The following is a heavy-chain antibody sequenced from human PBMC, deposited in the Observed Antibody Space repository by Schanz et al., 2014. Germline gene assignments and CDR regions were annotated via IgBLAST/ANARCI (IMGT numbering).Heavy chain of an antibody. Sequence: QVQMVQSGGEVKTPGASVKVSCKASGYTFTRSGISWVRQAPGQGLEWMGWIGGSDGNTNYAQKLQGRVTMTTDTSTSTAYMELRSLRSDDTAVYYCARDYYDILTGYPYDTFDIWGQGTMVTVSS. CDR1: GYTFTRSG. V-gene: IGHV1-18*01. CDR3: ARDYYDILTGYPYDTFDI. CDR2: IGGSDGNT. J-gene: IGHJ3*02. D-gene: IGHD3-9*01.